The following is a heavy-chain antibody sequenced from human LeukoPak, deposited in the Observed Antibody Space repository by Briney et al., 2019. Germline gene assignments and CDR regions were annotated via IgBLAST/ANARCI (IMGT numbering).Heavy chain of an antibody. J-gene: IGHJ3*02. Sequence: GGSLRLSCAASGFTFSSYAMHWVRQAPGKGLEYVSGISSNGGSTYYANSVKGRFTISRDNSKSTLYLQMGSLRAEDMAVYYCASGTNYDILTGYDAFDIWGQGTMVTVSS. CDR2: ISSNGGST. V-gene: IGHV3-64*01. D-gene: IGHD3-9*01. CDR1: GFTFSSYA. CDR3: ASGTNYDILTGYDAFDI.